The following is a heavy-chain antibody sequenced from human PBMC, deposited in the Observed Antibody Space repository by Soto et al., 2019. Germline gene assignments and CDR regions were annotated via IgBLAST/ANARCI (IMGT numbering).Heavy chain of an antibody. CDR3: TKDMGPNSYYGMDV. D-gene: IGHD3-10*01. CDR2: ISYDGSNK. V-gene: IGHV3-30*18. CDR1: GFTFSSDG. Sequence: HPGGSLRLSCAASGFTFSSDGMRWVRQAPGKGLEWVAVISYDGSNKYYADSVKGRFTISRDNAKNTLYLQMSSLRAEDTAVYYCTKDMGPNSYYGMDVWGQGTTVTVSS. J-gene: IGHJ6*02.